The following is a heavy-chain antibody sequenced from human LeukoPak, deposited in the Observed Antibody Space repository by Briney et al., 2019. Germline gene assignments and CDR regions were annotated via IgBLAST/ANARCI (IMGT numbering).Heavy chain of an antibody. CDR3: AKDIRWELKGDDAFDI. CDR2: ISWNSGSI. CDR1: GFTFDDYA. Sequence: GGSLRLSCAASGFTFDDYAMHWVRQAPGKGLEWVSGISWNSGSIGYADSVKGRFTISRDNAKNSLYLQMNSLRAEDTALYYCAKDIRWELKGDDAFDIWGQGTMVTVSS. J-gene: IGHJ3*02. D-gene: IGHD1-26*01. V-gene: IGHV3-9*01.